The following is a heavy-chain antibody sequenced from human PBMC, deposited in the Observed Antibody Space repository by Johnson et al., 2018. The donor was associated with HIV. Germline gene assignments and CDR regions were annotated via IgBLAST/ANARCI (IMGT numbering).Heavy chain of an antibody. Sequence: QVQLVESGGGVVQPGRSLRLSCAASGFTFSSYAMHWVRQAPGKGLEWVAVISYDGSNKYYADSVKGRFTISRDNSKNSLYLQMNSLRTEDTALYYCVKGRRWLPYGGAFDIWGQGTMVTVSS. D-gene: IGHD4-23*01. V-gene: IGHV3-30*04. J-gene: IGHJ3*02. CDR2: ISYDGSNK. CDR3: VKGRRWLPYGGAFDI. CDR1: GFTFSSYA.